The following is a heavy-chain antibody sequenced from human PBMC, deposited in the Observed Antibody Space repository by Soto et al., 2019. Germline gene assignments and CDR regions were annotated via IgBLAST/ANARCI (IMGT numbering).Heavy chain of an antibody. Sequence: GGSLRLSCAASGFTFSSYWMSWVRQAPGKGLEWVANIKQDGSEKYYVDSVKGRFTISRDNAKNSLYPQMNSLRAEDTAVYYCARDRPYYDILTGYFLALGMDVWGQGTTVTVSS. CDR1: GFTFSSYW. D-gene: IGHD3-9*01. J-gene: IGHJ6*02. V-gene: IGHV3-7*03. CDR3: ARDRPYYDILTGYFLALGMDV. CDR2: IKQDGSEK.